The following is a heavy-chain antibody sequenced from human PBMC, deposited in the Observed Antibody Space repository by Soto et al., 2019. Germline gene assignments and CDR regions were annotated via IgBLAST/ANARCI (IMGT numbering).Heavy chain of an antibody. J-gene: IGHJ4*02. CDR3: ARVQGVGATWGLDY. CDR2: INPNSGGT. Sequence: ASVKVSCNASGYTFTGYYMHWVRQAPGQGLEWMGWINPNSGGTNYAQKFQGRVTMTRDTSISTAYMELSRLRSDDTAVYYCARVQGVGATWGLDYWGQGTLVTVSS. CDR1: GYTFTGYY. D-gene: IGHD1-26*01. V-gene: IGHV1-2*02.